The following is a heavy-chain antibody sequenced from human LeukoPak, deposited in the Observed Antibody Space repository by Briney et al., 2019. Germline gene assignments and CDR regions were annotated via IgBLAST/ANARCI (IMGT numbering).Heavy chain of an antibody. V-gene: IGHV1-18*01. CDR1: GYTFTNYG. D-gene: IGHD1-1*01. CDR3: ARDNDKVVDH. J-gene: IGHJ4*01. Sequence: EASVKVSCTTSGYTFTNYGISWVRQAPGQALEWMGWITAYNGNRLYAQRFQGRITLTTDTSTSTSYMELRSLEYDDTAIYYCARDNDKVVDHWGQGTLVTVSS. CDR2: ITAYNGNR.